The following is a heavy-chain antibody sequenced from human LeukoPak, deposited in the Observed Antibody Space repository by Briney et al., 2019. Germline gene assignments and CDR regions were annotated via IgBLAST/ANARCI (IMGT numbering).Heavy chain of an antibody. CDR3: ARDLSDVVVTENWFDP. D-gene: IGHD2-21*02. CDR2: ISSSSSYI. CDR1: GFTFSSYS. V-gene: IGHV3-21*01. Sequence: GGSLRLSCAASGFTFSSYSMNWVRQAPGKGLEWVSSISSSSSYIYYADSVKGRFTISRDNAKNSLYLQMNSLRAEDTAMYYCARDLSDVVVTENWFDPWGQGTLVTVSS. J-gene: IGHJ5*02.